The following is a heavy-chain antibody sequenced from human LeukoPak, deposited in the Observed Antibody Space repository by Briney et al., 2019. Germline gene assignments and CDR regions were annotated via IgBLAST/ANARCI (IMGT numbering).Heavy chain of an antibody. J-gene: IGHJ4*02. CDR1: GFTFSSYA. CDR3: AKERSSGWPFDY. V-gene: IGHV3-23*01. Sequence: PGGSLRLSCAASGFTFSSYAMSWVRQAPGKGLEWVSGISGSGDRTHDADSVKGRFTISRDNSKNTVYLQMNSLRADDTAVYYCAKERSSGWPFDYRGQGTLVTVSS. D-gene: IGHD6-19*01. CDR2: ISGSGDRT.